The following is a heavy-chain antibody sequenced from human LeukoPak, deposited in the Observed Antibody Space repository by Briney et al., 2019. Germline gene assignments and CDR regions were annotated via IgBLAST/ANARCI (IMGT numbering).Heavy chain of an antibody. CDR2: INPTGGST. V-gene: IGHV1-46*01. CDR1: GYTFTSYA. Sequence: ASVKASCKASGYTFTSYAMDWVRQAPGQGLEWMGLINPTGGSTGCAQKFQGRVTMTRDMSTSTDYMELSSLRSEDTAIYYCARDNSVGDNAWWFDPWGQGTLVTVSS. CDR3: ARDNSVGDNAWWFDP. J-gene: IGHJ5*02. D-gene: IGHD1-26*01.